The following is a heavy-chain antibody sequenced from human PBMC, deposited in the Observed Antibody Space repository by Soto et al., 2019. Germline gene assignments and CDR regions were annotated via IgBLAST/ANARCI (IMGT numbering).Heavy chain of an antibody. CDR3: ARELTPSTAAPNYGMDV. J-gene: IGHJ6*02. Sequence: ASVKVSCKASGYTFTSYYMHWVRQAPGQGLEWMGIINPSGGSTSYAQKFQGRVTMTRDTSTSTVYMELSSLRSEDTAVYYCARELTPSTAAPNYGMDVWGQGTTVTVSS. D-gene: IGHD5-18*01. CDR1: GYTFTSYY. V-gene: IGHV1-46*01. CDR2: INPSGGST.